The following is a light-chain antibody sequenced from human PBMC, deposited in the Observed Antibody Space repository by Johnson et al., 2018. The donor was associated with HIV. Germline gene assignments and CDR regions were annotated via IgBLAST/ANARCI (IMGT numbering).Light chain of an antibody. CDR1: NSNIGSNY. J-gene: IGLJ1*01. CDR3: GTWDSSLTAV. CDR2: DNN. V-gene: IGLV1-51*01. Sequence: QSVLTQPPSVSAAPGQKVTISCSGSNSNIGSNYVSWYQQLPGTAPKLLIYDNNKRPSGIPDRFSGSKSGTSATLGITGLQNGDEADYYCGTWDSSLTAVFRTGTKVTVL.